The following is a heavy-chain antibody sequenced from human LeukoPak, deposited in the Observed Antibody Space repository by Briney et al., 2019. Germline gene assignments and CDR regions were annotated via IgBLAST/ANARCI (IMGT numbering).Heavy chain of an antibody. CDR1: GFTFSSYW. J-gene: IGHJ5*02. V-gene: IGHV3-7*01. Sequence: PGGSLRLSCAASGFTFSSYWMSWVRQAPGKGLEWVANIKQDGSEKYYVDSVEGRFTISRDNAKNSLYLQMNSLRAEDTAVYCCARGWAQLLFYGNWFDPWGQGTLVTVSS. CDR3: ARGWAQLLFYGNWFDP. D-gene: IGHD2-2*01. CDR2: IKQDGSEK.